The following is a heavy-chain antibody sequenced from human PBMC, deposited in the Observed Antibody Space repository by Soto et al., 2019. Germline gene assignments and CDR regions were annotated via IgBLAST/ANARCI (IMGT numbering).Heavy chain of an antibody. Sequence: GESLKISCEASGYSFTTYWISWVRQMPGKGLEWMGAIDPRDSYTKYSPSFQGHVTISADKSITTAYLQWSSLKASDAAIYYCARRKNSVGAPFDLWGQGTLVTVSS. D-gene: IGHD1-26*01. V-gene: IGHV5-10-1*01. CDR1: GYSFTTYW. CDR3: ARRKNSVGAPFDL. CDR2: IDPRDSYT. J-gene: IGHJ5*02.